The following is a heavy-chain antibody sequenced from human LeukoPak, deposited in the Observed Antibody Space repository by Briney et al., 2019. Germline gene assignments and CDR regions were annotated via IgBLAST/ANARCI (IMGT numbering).Heavy chain of an antibody. V-gene: IGHV3-48*02. CDR2: ISSSSSTI. CDR1: GFTFSLYS. CDR3: ARDFGQAVAGELDY. Sequence: GGSLRLSCAASGFTFSLYSMTWVRQAPGKGLEWVSYISSSSSTIYYADSVKGRFTISRDNAKNSLFLQMSSLRDEDTAVYYCARDFGQAVAGELDYWGQGTLVTVSS. J-gene: IGHJ4*02. D-gene: IGHD6-19*01.